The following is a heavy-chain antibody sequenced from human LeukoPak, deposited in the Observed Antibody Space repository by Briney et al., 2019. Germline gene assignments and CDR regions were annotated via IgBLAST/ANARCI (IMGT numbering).Heavy chain of an antibody. D-gene: IGHD3-10*01. J-gene: IGHJ4*02. Sequence: SETLSLTCTVSGGSISSSTYYWGWIRQPPGKGLEWIGSINYSGSTFYNPSLKSRVTISVDTSKNQFSLMLSSVTAADTAVYFCARARLSIVRGITNFDYWGQGTVVTVSS. CDR3: ARARLSIVRGITNFDY. CDR2: INYSGST. V-gene: IGHV4-39*01. CDR1: GGSISSSTYY.